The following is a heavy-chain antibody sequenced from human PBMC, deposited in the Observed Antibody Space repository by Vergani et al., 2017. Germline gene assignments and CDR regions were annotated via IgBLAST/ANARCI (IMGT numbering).Heavy chain of an antibody. V-gene: IGHV1-69*12. Sequence: QVQLVQSGAEVKKPGSSVKVSCKASGGTFSSYAISWVRQAPGQGLEWMGGIIPIFGTANYAQKFQGRVTITADESTSTAYMELSSLRSEDTAVYYCAGDDQGGSGSYYKSGMDVWGQGTTVTVSS. J-gene: IGHJ6*02. CDR2: IIPIFGTA. D-gene: IGHD3-10*01. CDR3: AGDDQGGSGSYYKSGMDV. CDR1: GGTFSSYA.